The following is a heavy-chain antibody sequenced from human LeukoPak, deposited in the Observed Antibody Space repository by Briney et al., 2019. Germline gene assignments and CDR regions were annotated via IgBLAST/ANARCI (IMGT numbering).Heavy chain of an antibody. D-gene: IGHD2-2*01. CDR1: GGTFISYA. V-gene: IGHV1-69*13. J-gene: IGHJ6*02. CDR2: IIPIFGTA. Sequence: SVKVSCKASGGTFISYAISWVRQAPGQGLEWMGGIIPIFGTANYAQKFQGRVTITADESTSTAYMELSSLRSEDTAVYYCAREDCSSTSCYLDYYYYGMDVWGQGTTVTVSS. CDR3: AREDCSSTSCYLDYYYYGMDV.